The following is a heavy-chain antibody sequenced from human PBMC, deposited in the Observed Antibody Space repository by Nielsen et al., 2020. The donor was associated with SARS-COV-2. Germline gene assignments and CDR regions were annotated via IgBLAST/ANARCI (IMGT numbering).Heavy chain of an antibody. V-gene: IGHV3-9*01. Sequence: GGSLRLSCAASGFTFDDYAMHWVRQAPGKGLEWVSGISWNSGSIGYADSVKGRFTISRDNSKNTLYLQMNSLRAEDTAVYYCAGEPMSDILTGYYFDYWGQGTLVTVSS. D-gene: IGHD3-9*01. CDR2: ISWNSGSI. CDR3: AGEPMSDILTGYYFDY. CDR1: GFTFDDYA. J-gene: IGHJ4*02.